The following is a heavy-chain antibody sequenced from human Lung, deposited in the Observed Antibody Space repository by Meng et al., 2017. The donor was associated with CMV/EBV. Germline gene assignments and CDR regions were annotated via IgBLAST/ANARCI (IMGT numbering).Heavy chain of an antibody. CDR2: ISWDGGST. CDR1: GFTFDDYA. D-gene: IGHD6-19*01. Sequence: GGSLRLXXAASGFTFDDYAMHWVRQAPGKGLEWVSLISWDGGSTYYADSVKGRFTISRDNSKNSLYLQMNSLRAEETALYYCAKGLRYYYGMDVWGQGTTVTVSS. J-gene: IGHJ6*02. V-gene: IGHV3-43D*03. CDR3: AKGLRYYYGMDV.